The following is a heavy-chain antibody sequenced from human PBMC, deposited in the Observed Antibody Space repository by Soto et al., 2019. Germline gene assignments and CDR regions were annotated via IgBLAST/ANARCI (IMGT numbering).Heavy chain of an antibody. J-gene: IGHJ6*02. CDR3: ARALLRESWYYGMDV. V-gene: IGHV3-33*08. Sequence: PGGSLRLSCAASGFTFSNAWMNWVRQAPGKGLEWVAVIWYDGSNKYYADSVKGRFTISRDNSKNTLYLQMNSLRAEDTAVYYCARALLRESWYYGMDVWGQGTTVTVSS. CDR2: IWYDGSNK. D-gene: IGHD3-10*01. CDR1: GFTFSNAW.